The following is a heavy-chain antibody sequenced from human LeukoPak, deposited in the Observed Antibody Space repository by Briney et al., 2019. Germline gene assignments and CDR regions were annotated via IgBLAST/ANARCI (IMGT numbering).Heavy chain of an antibody. CDR3: AKACTTAARQPFDS. V-gene: IGHV3-23*01. Sequence: PGGSLRLSCAASGFAFSSYSMSWVRQAPGKGLEWISVISGNGDVTVYADSVKGRFTISRDNSKKTLDLQMTSLRAEDTATYHCAKACTTAARQPFDSWGQGTLVTVSS. J-gene: IGHJ4*02. CDR2: ISGNGDVT. CDR1: GFAFSSYS. D-gene: IGHD6-6*01.